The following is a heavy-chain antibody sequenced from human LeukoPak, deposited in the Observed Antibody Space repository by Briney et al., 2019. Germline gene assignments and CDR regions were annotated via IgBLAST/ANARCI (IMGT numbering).Heavy chain of an antibody. D-gene: IGHD3-9*01. V-gene: IGHV1-46*01. CDR1: GYTFTSYG. CDR3: ARKVDPRAFDI. Sequence: ASVKVSCKASGYTFTSYGISWVRQAPGQGLEWMGIINPSGGSTSYAQKFQGRVTMTRDTSTSTVYMELSSLRSEDTAVYYCARKVDPRAFDIWGQGTMVTVSS. J-gene: IGHJ3*02. CDR2: INPSGGST.